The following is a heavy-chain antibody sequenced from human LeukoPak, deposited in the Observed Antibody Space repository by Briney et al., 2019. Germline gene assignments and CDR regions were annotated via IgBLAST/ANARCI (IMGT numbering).Heavy chain of an antibody. V-gene: IGHV3-7*03. J-gene: IGHJ4*02. Sequence: GGSLRLSCAASGFTFSSYNMNWVRQAPGKGLEWVANIKQDETEKFYLGSVKGRFTISRDNAKNSLYLQMNSLRVEDTALYYCVRGPHIAATSYWGQGTLVTVSS. D-gene: IGHD6-25*01. CDR2: IKQDETEK. CDR3: VRGPHIAATSY. CDR1: GFTFSSYN.